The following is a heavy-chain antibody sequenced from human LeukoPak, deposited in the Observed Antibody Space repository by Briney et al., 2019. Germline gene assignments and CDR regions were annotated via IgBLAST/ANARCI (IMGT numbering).Heavy chain of an antibody. V-gene: IGHV4-39*01. CDR3: ARQKGVWFGELSSWFDP. D-gene: IGHD3-10*01. CDR1: GGSISSSSYY. Sequence: SETPSLTCTVSGGSISSSSYYWGWIRQPPGKGLEWIGSIYYSGSTYYNPSLKSRVTISVDTSKNQFSLKLSSVTAADTAVYYCARQKGVWFGELSSWFDPWGQGTLVTVSS. J-gene: IGHJ5*02. CDR2: IYYSGST.